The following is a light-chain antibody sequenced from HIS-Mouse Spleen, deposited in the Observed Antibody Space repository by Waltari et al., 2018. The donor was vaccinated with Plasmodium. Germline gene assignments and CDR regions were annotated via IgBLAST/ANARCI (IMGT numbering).Light chain of an antibody. V-gene: IGLV2-11*01. J-gene: IGLJ1*01. CDR1: SSAIGGYNY. CDR2: DVS. Sequence: QSALTPPPSVSGSPGQSVTISCTGNSSAIGGYNYFPWYQQHPGKAPKLMIYDVSKRPSGVPDRFSGSKSGNTASLTISGLQAEDEADYYCCSYAGSYTYVFGTGTKVTVL. CDR3: CSYAGSYTYV.